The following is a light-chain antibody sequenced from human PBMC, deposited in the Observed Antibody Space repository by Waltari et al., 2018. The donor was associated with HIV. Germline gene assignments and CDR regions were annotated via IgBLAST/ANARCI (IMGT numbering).Light chain of an antibody. V-gene: IGKV1-5*03. CDR1: QDITSW. CDR3: QQYNRDPS. J-gene: IGKJ5*01. Sequence: DIHMTQSPSTLSAFVGDRVTITCRASQDITSWLAWYQQKPGKAPKLLLRKASVLESGVSSKFSGSGSGTEFTLIIDSLEPDDFATYYCQQYNRDPSFGQGTRLEMK. CDR2: KAS.